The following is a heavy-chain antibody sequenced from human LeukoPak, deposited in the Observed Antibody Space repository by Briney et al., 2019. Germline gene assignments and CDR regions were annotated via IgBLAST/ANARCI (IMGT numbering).Heavy chain of an antibody. CDR3: ARPGYCSSTSCYYYYYGMDV. CDR1: GFTFSSYS. J-gene: IGHJ6*04. Sequence: KAGGSLRLSCAASGFTFSSYSMNWVRQAPGKGLEWVSSISSSSSYIYYADSVKGRFTISRDNAKNSLHLQMNSLRAEDTAVYYCARPGYCSSTSCYYYYYGMDVWGKGTTVTVSS. V-gene: IGHV3-21*01. CDR2: ISSSSSYI. D-gene: IGHD2-2*01.